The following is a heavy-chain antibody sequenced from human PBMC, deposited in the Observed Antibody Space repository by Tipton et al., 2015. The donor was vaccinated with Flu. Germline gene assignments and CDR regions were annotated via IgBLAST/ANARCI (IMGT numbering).Heavy chain of an antibody. J-gene: IGHJ6*02. CDR2: INHSGST. Sequence: TLSLTCAVYGGSFSGYYWSWIRQPPGKGLEWIGEINHSGSTNYNPSLKSRVTISVDTSKNQFSLKLSSVTAADTAVYYCARGHTAMVGSLYYYGMDVWGQGTTGTVSS. D-gene: IGHD5-18*01. CDR1: GGSFSGYY. V-gene: IGHV4-34*01. CDR3: ARGHTAMVGSLYYYGMDV.